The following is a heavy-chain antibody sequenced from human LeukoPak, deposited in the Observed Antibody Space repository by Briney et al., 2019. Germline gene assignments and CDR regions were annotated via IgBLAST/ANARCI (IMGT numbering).Heavy chain of an antibody. CDR2: IYHSGST. CDR3: ARSMTNDAFDI. J-gene: IGHJ3*02. Sequence: PSQTLSLTCAVSGGSVSSGAYSWSWIRQPPGKGLEWIGYIYHSGSTYYNPSLKSRVTISVDRSKNQFSLKLSSVTAADTAVYYCARSMTNDAFDIWGQGTMVTVSS. CDR1: GGSVSSGAYS. D-gene: IGHD2/OR15-2a*01. V-gene: IGHV4-30-2*01.